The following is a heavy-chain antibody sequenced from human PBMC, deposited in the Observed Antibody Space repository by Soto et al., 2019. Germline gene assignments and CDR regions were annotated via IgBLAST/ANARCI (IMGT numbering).Heavy chain of an antibody. D-gene: IGHD2-15*01. CDR1: GTSISSTFW. CDR2: IDHSGST. V-gene: IGHV4-4*02. CDR3: ANLPPRIVVVRSEIPA. Sequence: QVQLRESGPGMVRPSGTLSLTCAVSGTSISSTFWWTWGRQSPGKELEWIGEIDHSGSTKYNTSLKRRFTISVDKSINRFSLELRAVTASETAVYYCANLPPRIVVVRSEIPAWGQGTLVIVSA. J-gene: IGHJ5*02.